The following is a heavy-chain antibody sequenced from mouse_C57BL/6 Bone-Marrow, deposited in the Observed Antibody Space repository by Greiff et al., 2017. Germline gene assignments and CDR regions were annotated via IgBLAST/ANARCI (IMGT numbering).Heavy chain of an antibody. CDR3: ARQAGYGSPFAD. D-gene: IGHD1-1*01. Sequence: EVKLVESGGDLVKPGGSLKLSCAASGFTFSSYGMSWVRQTPDKRLEWVATISSGGRYTYYPDSVKGQFTISRDNAKNTLYLQMSSLKSEDTAMDYCARQAGYGSPFADWGKGTLVTVSA. CDR2: ISSGGRYT. V-gene: IGHV5-6*01. CDR1: GFTFSSYG. J-gene: IGHJ3*01.